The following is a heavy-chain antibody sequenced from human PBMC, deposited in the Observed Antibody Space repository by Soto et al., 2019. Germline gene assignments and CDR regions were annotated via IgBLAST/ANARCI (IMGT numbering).Heavy chain of an antibody. D-gene: IGHD3-9*01. Sequence: QVQLVQSGAEVKKPGSSVKVSCKASGGTFSSYAISWVRQAPGQGLEWMGGIISIFGTANYAQKFQGRVTITADESTSTAYMELSSLRSEDTAVYYCAREKTYYDILTGYRRLYYFDYWGQGTLVTVSS. CDR1: GGTFSSYA. CDR3: AREKTYYDILTGYRRLYYFDY. J-gene: IGHJ4*02. CDR2: IISIFGTA. V-gene: IGHV1-69*01.